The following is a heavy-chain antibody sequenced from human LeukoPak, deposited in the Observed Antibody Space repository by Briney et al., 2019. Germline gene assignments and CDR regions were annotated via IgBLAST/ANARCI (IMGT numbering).Heavy chain of an antibody. CDR2: MNPNSGNT. V-gene: IGHV1-8*01. CDR1: GYTFTSYD. J-gene: IGHJ4*02. CDR3: ARAKREVITTTYYFDY. Sequence: ASVKVSCKASGYTFTSYDINWVRQAPGQGLEWMGWMNPNSGNTDYAQKFQGRVTMTRNTSISTAYMELSSLRSEDTAVYYCARAKREVITTTYYFDYWGQGTLVTVSS. D-gene: IGHD3-22*01.